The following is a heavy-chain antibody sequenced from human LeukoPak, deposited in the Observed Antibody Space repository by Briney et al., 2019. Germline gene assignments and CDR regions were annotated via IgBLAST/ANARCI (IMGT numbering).Heavy chain of an antibody. CDR2: INYNGDST. V-gene: IGHV3-23*01. J-gene: IGHJ4*02. Sequence: GGSLRLSCAASGFRFSIFTMSWVRQAPGKGLEWISTINYNGDSTYYADSVKGRFTISRDNSNNTVFLQMNSLSAEDTDVYYCAKDGLCPDVCPTEIAVSGYFDSWGQGILVTVSS. D-gene: IGHD6-19*01. CDR3: AKDGLCPDVCPTEIAVSGYFDS. CDR1: GFRFSIFT.